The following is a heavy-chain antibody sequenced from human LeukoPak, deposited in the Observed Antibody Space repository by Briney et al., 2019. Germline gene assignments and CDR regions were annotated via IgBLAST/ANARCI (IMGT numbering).Heavy chain of an antibody. J-gene: IGHJ6*03. Sequence: PSETLSLTCAVYGGSFSGYYWSWTRQPPGKGLEWIGYIYYSGSTNYNPSLKSRVTISVDTSKNQFSLKLSSVIAADTAVYYCARTTEGYCSSASCFGFSYSYYMDVWGKGTTVTISS. V-gene: IGHV4-59*01. CDR2: IYYSGST. CDR1: GGSFSGYY. CDR3: ARTTEGYCSSASCFGFSYSYYMDV. D-gene: IGHD2-2*01.